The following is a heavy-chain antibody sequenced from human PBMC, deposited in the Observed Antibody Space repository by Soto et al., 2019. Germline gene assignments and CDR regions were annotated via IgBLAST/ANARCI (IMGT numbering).Heavy chain of an antibody. Sequence: GGSLILSCAASGFTFSSYAMHWVRQAPGKGLEWVAVISYDGSNKYYADSVKGRFTISRDNSKNTLYLQMNSLRAEDTAVYYCARSSIAARPSPFDYWGQGTLVTVSS. CDR1: GFTFSSYA. V-gene: IGHV3-30-3*01. CDR3: ARSSIAARPSPFDY. D-gene: IGHD6-6*01. J-gene: IGHJ4*02. CDR2: ISYDGSNK.